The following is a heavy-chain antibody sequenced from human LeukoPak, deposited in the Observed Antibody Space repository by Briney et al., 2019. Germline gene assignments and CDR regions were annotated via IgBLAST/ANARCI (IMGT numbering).Heavy chain of an antibody. CDR3: ARDYCSSISCMDA. J-gene: IGHJ6*02. CDR1: GFTFSAYA. Sequence: PGGSLRLSCEASGFTFSAYAMTWVRQAPGKGLEWVSSIGSDNKPHYSDSVKGRFTISRDNSKNTLYLQMNSLRAEDTAMYYCARDYCSSISCMDAWGQGTTVTVSS. D-gene: IGHD2-2*01. CDR2: IGSDNKP. V-gene: IGHV3-69-1*01.